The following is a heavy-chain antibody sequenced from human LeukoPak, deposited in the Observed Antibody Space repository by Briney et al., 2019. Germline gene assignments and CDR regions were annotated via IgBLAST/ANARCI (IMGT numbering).Heavy chain of an antibody. Sequence: ASVKVSCEASGYTFTSYGISWVRQAPGQGLEWMGWISAYNGNTNYAQKLQGRVTMTTDTSTSTAYMELRSLRSDDTAVYYCARAGDWEPLRSLFGWFDPWGQGTLVTVSS. CDR1: GYTFTSYG. D-gene: IGHD1-26*01. V-gene: IGHV1-18*01. CDR2: ISAYNGNT. CDR3: ARAGDWEPLRSLFGWFDP. J-gene: IGHJ5*02.